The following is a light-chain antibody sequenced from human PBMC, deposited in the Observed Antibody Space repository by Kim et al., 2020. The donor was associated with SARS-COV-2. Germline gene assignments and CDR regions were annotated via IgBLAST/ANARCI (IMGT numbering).Light chain of an antibody. CDR2: DAS. CDR1: QSVSSY. Sequence: ATLSLSPGERATLSRRASQSVSSYLAWYQQKPGQAPRLLIYDASNRATGIPARFSGSGSGTDFTLTISSLEPEDFAVYYCQQRSNFGQGTRLEIK. J-gene: IGKJ5*01. V-gene: IGKV3-11*01. CDR3: QQRSN.